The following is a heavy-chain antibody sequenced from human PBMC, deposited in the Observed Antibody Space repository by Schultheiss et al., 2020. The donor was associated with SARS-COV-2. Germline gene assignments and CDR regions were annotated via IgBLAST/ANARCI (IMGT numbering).Heavy chain of an antibody. CDR3: AALNGIPYYYDSSGSDY. CDR2: IYYSGST. D-gene: IGHD3-22*01. CDR1: GGSISSYY. V-gene: IGHV4-59*08. J-gene: IGHJ4*02. Sequence: SETLSLTCTVSGGSISSYYWSWIRQPPGKGLEWIGYIYYSGSTNYNPSLKSRVTISVDTSKNQFSLKLSSVTAADTAVYYCAALNGIPYYYDSSGSDYWGQGTLVTVSS.